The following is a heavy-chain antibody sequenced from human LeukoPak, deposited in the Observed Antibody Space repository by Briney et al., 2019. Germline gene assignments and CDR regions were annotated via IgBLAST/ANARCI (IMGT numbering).Heavy chain of an antibody. CDR1: AFSLNAYN. CDR3: VRDRGTYRPIDY. J-gene: IGHJ4*02. Sequence: PGGSLRLSCAASAFSLNAYNMNWVRQAPGRGLEWVSSISYTGTYIYYADSVKGRFTISRDNAQNSLYLQMNSLRAEDTAIYYCVRDRGTYRPIDYWGQGTLVTVSS. V-gene: IGHV3-21*04. CDR2: ISYTGTYI. D-gene: IGHD1-26*01.